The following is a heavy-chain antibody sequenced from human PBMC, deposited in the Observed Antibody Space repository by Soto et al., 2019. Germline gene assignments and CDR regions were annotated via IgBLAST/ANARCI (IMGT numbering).Heavy chain of an antibody. V-gene: IGHV1-46*01. CDR3: ARDSYSSGWYGGRYYYYGMDV. CDR1: GYTFTSYY. D-gene: IGHD6-19*01. J-gene: IGHJ6*02. CDR2: INPSGGST. Sequence: GASVKVSCKASGYTFTSYYMHWVLQAPGQGLEWMGIINPSGGSTSYAQKFQGRVTMTRDTSTSTVYMELSSLRSEDTAVYYCARDSYSSGWYGGRYYYYGMDVWGQGTTVTVSS.